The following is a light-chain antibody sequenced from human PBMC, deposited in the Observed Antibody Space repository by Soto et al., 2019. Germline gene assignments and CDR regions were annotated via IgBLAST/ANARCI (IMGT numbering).Light chain of an antibody. Sequence: QSALTQPASVSGSPGQTITISCTGTSSDVGGFNYVSWYQQHPDKAPKLMIYDVNNRPSGISNRFSGSKSGNTASLSISGLQAEDEADYFCSSYTSGRTVVFGGGTKLTVL. CDR3: SSYTSGRTVV. J-gene: IGLJ2*01. CDR2: DVN. V-gene: IGLV2-14*03. CDR1: SSDVGGFNY.